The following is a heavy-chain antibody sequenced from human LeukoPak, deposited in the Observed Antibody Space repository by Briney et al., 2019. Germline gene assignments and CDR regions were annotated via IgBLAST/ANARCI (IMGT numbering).Heavy chain of an antibody. CDR1: GFTFSSYG. J-gene: IGHJ4*02. CDR2: ISYDGSNK. CDR3: AKDLGYCSGGSCYHFDY. Sequence: PGGSLRLSCAASGFTFSSYGMHWVRQAPGKGLEWVAVISYDGSNKYYADSVKGRFTISRENSKNTLYLQMNSLRAEDTAVYYCAKDLGYCSGGSCYHFDYWGQGTLVTVSS. D-gene: IGHD2-15*01. V-gene: IGHV3-30*18.